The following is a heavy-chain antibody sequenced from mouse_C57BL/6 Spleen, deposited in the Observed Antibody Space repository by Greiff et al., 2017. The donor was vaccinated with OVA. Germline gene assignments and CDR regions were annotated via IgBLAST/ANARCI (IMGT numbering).Heavy chain of an antibody. V-gene: IGHV1-64*01. D-gene: IGHD4-1*01. Sequence: VQLQQSGAELVKPGASVKLSCKASGYTFTSYWMHWVKQRPGQGLEWIGMIHPNSGSTNYNEKFKSKATLTVDKSSSTAYMQLSSLTSEDSAVYYCATGGRWDWFAYWGQGTLVTVSA. CDR3: ATGGRWDWFAY. CDR1: GYTFTSYW. CDR2: IHPNSGST. J-gene: IGHJ3*01.